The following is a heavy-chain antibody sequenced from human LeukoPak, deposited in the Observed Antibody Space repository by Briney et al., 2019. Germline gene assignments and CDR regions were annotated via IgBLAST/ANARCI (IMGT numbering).Heavy chain of an antibody. J-gene: IGHJ4*02. CDR2: ISGSGGST. CDR3: AKDGVYCSSTSCRVHPYYFDY. Sequence: GGSLRLSCAASGFTFSSYSMNWVRQAPGKGLEWVSAISGSGGSTYYADSVKGRFTISRDNSKNTLYLQMNSLRAEDTAVYYCAKDGVYCSSTSCRVHPYYFDYWGQGTLVTVSS. D-gene: IGHD2-2*01. V-gene: IGHV3-23*01. CDR1: GFTFSSYS.